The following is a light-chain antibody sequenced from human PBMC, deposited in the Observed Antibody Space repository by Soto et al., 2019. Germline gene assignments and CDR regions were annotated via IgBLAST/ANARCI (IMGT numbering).Light chain of an antibody. CDR3: MQALQTPWT. CDR1: QSPLHRKEYNY. Sequence: DLGMTLPPFSLPSTLGYTASISYRSSQSPLHRKEYNYLDWYLQKPGQSPQLLTYLGSDRASGVPDRFSGSGSGTDFTLKISRVEAEEVGVYYCMQALQTPWTFGQGTKVEIK. CDR2: LGS. V-gene: IGKV2-28*01. J-gene: IGKJ1*01.